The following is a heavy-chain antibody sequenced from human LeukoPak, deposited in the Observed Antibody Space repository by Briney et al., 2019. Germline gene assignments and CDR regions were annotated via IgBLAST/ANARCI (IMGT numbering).Heavy chain of an antibody. CDR1: GGSISNNY. CDR2: IYYSGST. D-gene: IGHD2-15*01. V-gene: IGHV4-59*01. CDR3: AKNFCSGGICYWNWFDP. J-gene: IGHJ5*02. Sequence: SETLSLTCTISGGSISNNYWSWIRQPPGKGLEWIGYIYYSGSTYYNPSLKSRVTISVDTSRNQFSLKLTSVTAADTAVYYCAKNFCSGGICYWNWFDPWGQGTLVTVSS.